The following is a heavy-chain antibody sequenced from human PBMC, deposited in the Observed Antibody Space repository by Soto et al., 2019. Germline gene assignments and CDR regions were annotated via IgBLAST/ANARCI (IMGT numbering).Heavy chain of an antibody. CDR2: ITSDGRT. CDR3: AKDYSTVTTDPLSVVLFDY. CDR1: GFTFSSYA. J-gene: IGHJ4*02. V-gene: IGHV3-23*01. Sequence: GGSLRLSCEASGFTFSSYAMSWVRQAPGKGLERVSIITSDGRTYYADSVKGRFTISRDNSKNTVYLQMNSLRAEDTAVFYCAKDYSTVTTDPLSVVLFDYWGQGALVTVSS. D-gene: IGHD4-17*01.